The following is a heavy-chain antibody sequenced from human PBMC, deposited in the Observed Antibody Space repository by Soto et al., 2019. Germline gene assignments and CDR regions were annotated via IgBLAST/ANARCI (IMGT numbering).Heavy chain of an antibody. CDR2: ISDSGATS. J-gene: IGHJ4*02. CDR3: AKVKYYDVSGGNPPVGY. Sequence: GGSLRLSCVASGFSLSSHAVSWVRQTPEKGLEWVSSISDSGATSSYADFVKGRFTVSRDNSRNTLYLQMDSLRVEDTAVYYCAKVKYYDVSGGNPPVGYWGQGNGGTVSS. V-gene: IGHV3-23*01. D-gene: IGHD2-15*01. CDR1: GFSLSSHA.